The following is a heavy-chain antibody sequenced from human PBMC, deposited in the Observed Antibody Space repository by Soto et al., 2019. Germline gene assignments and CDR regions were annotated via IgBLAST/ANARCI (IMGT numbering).Heavy chain of an antibody. CDR1: GGTLISDA. CDR3: ARCHSDSSGPGYLDS. D-gene: IGHD3-22*01. CDR2: VIPMFPKA. Sequence: QVRLVQSEAEVKKAGSSVKVSCKASGGTLISDAVTWVRQAPGQGLEWMGGVIPMFPKANYAQKFQGRATITADKSTSTVYMELHSLKSEDTALYYCARCHSDSSGPGYLDSWGQGTLVTVTS. V-gene: IGHV1-69*06. J-gene: IGHJ4*02.